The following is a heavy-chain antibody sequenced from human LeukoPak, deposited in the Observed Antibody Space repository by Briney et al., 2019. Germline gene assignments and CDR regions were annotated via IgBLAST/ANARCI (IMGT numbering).Heavy chain of an antibody. Sequence: GGSLRLSCAASGFAFNTYWMSWVRQAPGKGLEWVANIKQDGSEKYYMDSVKGRFTISRDNAKNSLYLQMNSLRAEDTAVYYCARDARLGRITFGGVIVGFDYWGQGTLVTVSS. CDR3: ARDARLGRITFGGVIVGFDY. CDR1: GFAFNTYW. D-gene: IGHD3-16*02. J-gene: IGHJ4*02. CDR2: IKQDGSEK. V-gene: IGHV3-7*01.